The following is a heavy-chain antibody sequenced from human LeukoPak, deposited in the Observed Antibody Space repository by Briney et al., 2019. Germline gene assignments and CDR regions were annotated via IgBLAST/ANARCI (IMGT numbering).Heavy chain of an antibody. Sequence: ASGNVSFKASGYTFTSYGLSWVRLAPGQGHERRGWISAYNDNTNCAQKLQGIVTMTTDTSTSTAYMELRSLRSDDTAVYYCARYGRSGAGHTLRFDGWGHVTLVSV. V-gene: IGHV1-18*01. CDR1: GYTFTSYG. CDR3: ARYGRSGAGHTLRFDG. CDR2: ISAYNDNT. D-gene: IGHD3-22*01. J-gene: IGHJ5*01.